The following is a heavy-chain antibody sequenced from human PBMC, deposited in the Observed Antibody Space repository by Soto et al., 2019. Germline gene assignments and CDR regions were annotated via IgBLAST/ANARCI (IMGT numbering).Heavy chain of an antibody. D-gene: IGHD6-13*01. J-gene: IGHJ5*02. CDR3: ARHPERIAQIGWFDP. Sequence: GGSLRLSCAASGFTFSSYAMHWVRQAPGKGLEWVAFIRNNSSTIYYADSVKGRFTISRDNVKNSLYLQMNSLRAEDTAVYYCARHPERIAQIGWFDPWGQGTLVTVSS. CDR2: IRNNSSTI. V-gene: IGHV3-48*01. CDR1: GFTFSSYA.